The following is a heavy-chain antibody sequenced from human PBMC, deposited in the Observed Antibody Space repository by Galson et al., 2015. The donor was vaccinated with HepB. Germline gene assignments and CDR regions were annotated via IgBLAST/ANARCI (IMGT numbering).Heavy chain of an antibody. CDR3: ARDLAMVRENWFDP. Sequence: SVKVSCKASGYTFTSYAMNWVRQAPGQGLEWMGWINTNTGNPTYAQGFTGRFVFSLDTSVSTAYLQISSLKAEDTAVYYCARDLAMVRENWFDPWGQGTLVTVSS. D-gene: IGHD3-10*01. J-gene: IGHJ5*02. CDR1: GYTFTSYA. CDR2: INTNTGNP. V-gene: IGHV7-4-1*02.